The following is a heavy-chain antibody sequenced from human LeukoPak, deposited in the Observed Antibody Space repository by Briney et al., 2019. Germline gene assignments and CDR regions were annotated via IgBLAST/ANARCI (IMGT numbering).Heavy chain of an antibody. CDR2: ISYDGSNK. Sequence: GGSLRLSCAASGFTFSSYAMSWVRQAPGKGLEWVAVISYDGSNKYYADSVKGRFTISRDNSKNTLYLQMNSLRAEDTAVYYCASVGAQWADSSGYYYWGQGTLVTVSS. CDR1: GFTFSSYA. CDR3: ASVGAQWADSSGYYY. D-gene: IGHD3-22*01. J-gene: IGHJ4*02. V-gene: IGHV3-30-3*01.